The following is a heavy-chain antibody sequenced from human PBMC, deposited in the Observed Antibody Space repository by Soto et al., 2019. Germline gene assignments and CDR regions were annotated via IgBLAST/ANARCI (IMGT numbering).Heavy chain of an antibody. CDR1: GDSVSSNSAA. CDR2: TYYRSKWYN. D-gene: IGHD2-15*01. V-gene: IGHV6-1*01. CDR3: ARDRAAYCSGGSCRYYYYGLDV. Sequence: SQTLSLTCAISGDSVSSNSAAWNWIRQSPSRGLEWLGRTYYRSKWYNDYAVSVKSRITINPDTSKNQFSLQLNSVTPEDTAVYSCARDRAAYCSGGSCRYYYYGLDVWGQATTVTVSS. J-gene: IGHJ6*02.